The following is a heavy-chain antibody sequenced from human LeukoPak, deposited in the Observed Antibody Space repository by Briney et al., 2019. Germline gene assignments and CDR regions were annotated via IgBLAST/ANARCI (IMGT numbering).Heavy chain of an antibody. Sequence: GGSLRLSCAASGFTFSSYWMNWVRQAPGKGLEWVANIKPDGSEIYYVDSVKGRFTISRDNAKNSLYLQMNSLTAGDTAVYYCARDRTGTYREVAYWGRGTLVTVSS. CDR3: ARDRTGTYREVAY. CDR1: GFTFSSYW. CDR2: IKPDGSEI. V-gene: IGHV3-7*01. J-gene: IGHJ4*02. D-gene: IGHD3/OR15-3a*01.